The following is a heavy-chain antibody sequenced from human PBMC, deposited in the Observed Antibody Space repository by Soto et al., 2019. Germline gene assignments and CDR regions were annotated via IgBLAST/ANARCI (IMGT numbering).Heavy chain of an antibody. V-gene: IGHV4-30-4*01. Sequence: QVQLLESGPGLVKPSQTLSLTCSVSGDSISTVDYFWAWVRKPPGQALEYIGYIYKSATTYYNPSFESRVAISIDTSKSQFSLNVTSLTAAATAVYFCARGRYCLTGRCFPNWFDSWGQGTLVTVSS. CDR3: ARGRYCLTGRCFPNWFDS. CDR1: GDSISTVDYF. D-gene: IGHD2-15*01. CDR2: IYKSATT. J-gene: IGHJ5*01.